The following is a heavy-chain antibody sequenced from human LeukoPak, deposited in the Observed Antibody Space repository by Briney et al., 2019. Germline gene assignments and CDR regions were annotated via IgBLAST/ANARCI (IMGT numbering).Heavy chain of an antibody. Sequence: PSETLSLTCTVSGGSISSYYWSWIRQPSGKGLEWIGYIYYSGSTNYNPSLKSRVTISVDTSKNQFSLKLSSVTAADTAVYYCAISPRVGYGSGAWGYWGQGTLVTVSS. CDR1: GGSISSYY. CDR2: IYYSGST. J-gene: IGHJ4*02. CDR3: AISPRVGYGSGAWGY. D-gene: IGHD3-10*01. V-gene: IGHV4-59*01.